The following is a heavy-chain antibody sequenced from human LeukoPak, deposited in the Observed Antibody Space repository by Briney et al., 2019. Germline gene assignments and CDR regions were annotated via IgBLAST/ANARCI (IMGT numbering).Heavy chain of an antibody. J-gene: IGHJ4*02. D-gene: IGHD6-19*01. CDR3: TTDAIMGSGLQY. Sequence: PGGSLRLSCAASRFTLSNAWMSWVSQAPGKGLEWVGRIKSKTDVETTDYAAPVKGRFNISRDDSKNTLYLQMHSLKTEDTAVYYCTTDAIMGSGLQYWGQGTLVTVSS. CDR1: RFTLSNAW. V-gene: IGHV3-15*01. CDR2: IKSKTDVETT.